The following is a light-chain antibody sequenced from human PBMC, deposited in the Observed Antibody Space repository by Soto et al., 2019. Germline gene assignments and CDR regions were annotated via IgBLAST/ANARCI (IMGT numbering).Light chain of an antibody. CDR1: SSDIGTYDY. Sequence: QSVLTQPASVSGSPGQSITISCTGTSSDIGTYDYVSWYQQHPGKAPKLIIYEVTNRPSGLSNRFSGSKSGSTASLTISGLQAEDEADYYCSSYTSTSIPVVFGGGTQLTVL. J-gene: IGLJ3*02. CDR3: SSYTSTSIPVV. V-gene: IGLV2-14*01. CDR2: EVT.